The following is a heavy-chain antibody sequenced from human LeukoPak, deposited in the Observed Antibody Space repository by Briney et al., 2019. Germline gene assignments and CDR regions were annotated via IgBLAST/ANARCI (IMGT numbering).Heavy chain of an antibody. J-gene: IGHJ4*02. Sequence: ASVKVSCKASGYSFISYGISWVRQAPGQGLEWMGWISAYNGNTNSAQKFQGRVTMTTDTSTSTAYMELRSLISDDTAVYYRARDAIRDGYNWLYVDSWGQGTLVTVSS. CDR2: ISAYNGNT. D-gene: IGHD5-24*01. CDR3: ARDAIRDGYNWLYVDS. V-gene: IGHV1-18*01. CDR1: GYSFISYG.